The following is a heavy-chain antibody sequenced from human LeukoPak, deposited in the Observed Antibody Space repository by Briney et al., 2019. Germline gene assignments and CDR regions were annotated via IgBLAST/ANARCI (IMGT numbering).Heavy chain of an antibody. CDR2: IYSGGST. D-gene: IGHD6-25*01. J-gene: IGHJ3*02. CDR1: GFTVSTNY. Sequence: GGSLRLSCAASGFTVSTNYLSWVRQAPGKGLEWLSVIYSGGSTYYADSVKGRFTISRDKSKNTLYLQMNSLRAEDTAVYYCARDSGHAFDIWGQGTMVTVSS. V-gene: IGHV3-66*01. CDR3: ARDSGHAFDI.